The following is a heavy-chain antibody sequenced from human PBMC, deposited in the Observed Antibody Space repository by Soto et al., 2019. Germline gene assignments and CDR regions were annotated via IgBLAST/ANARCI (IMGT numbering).Heavy chain of an antibody. Sequence: DVQLLESGAPLAQPERSLTLPPPASALTPRRYAMRWVRQGPGKGLEWVAVVSIGGSTHYADSVRGRFTISRDNSKNTLSLQMNSLTAEDTAVYFCAKRRGAGGHFDYWGQGALVTVSS. J-gene: IGHJ4*02. CDR1: ALTPRRYA. D-gene: IGHD2-15*01. CDR3: AKRRGAGGHFDY. CDR2: VSIGGST. V-gene: IGHV3-23*01.